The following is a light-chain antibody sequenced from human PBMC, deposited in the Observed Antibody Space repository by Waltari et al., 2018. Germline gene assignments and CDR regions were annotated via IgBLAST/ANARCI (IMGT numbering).Light chain of an antibody. CDR3: QQDFRYPPT. J-gene: IGKJ4*02. CDR1: QGFSSN. Sequence: IELTQSPSCLSGSVGDRVTITCRGSQGFSSNLGWFQQRPGKGPKLVSYAASTLQRGVAYRVSRSGCGTELPLTITCLQPENLATYYWQQDFRYPPTVGGGTKVEV. V-gene: IGKV1-9*01. CDR2: AAS.